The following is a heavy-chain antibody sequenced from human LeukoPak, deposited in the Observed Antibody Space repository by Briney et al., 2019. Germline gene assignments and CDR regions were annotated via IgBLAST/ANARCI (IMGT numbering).Heavy chain of an antibody. D-gene: IGHD3-10*01. Sequence: SETLSLTCTVSGGSISSSSYYWGWIRQPPGKGLEWIGSIYYSGTTYYNPSLKSRVTISVDTSKNQFSLKLSSVTAADTAVYYCARRPSLWFGESPNYYGMDVWGQGTTVTVSS. CDR2: IYYSGTT. V-gene: IGHV4-39*07. CDR3: ARRPSLWFGESPNYYGMDV. CDR1: GGSISSSSYY. J-gene: IGHJ6*02.